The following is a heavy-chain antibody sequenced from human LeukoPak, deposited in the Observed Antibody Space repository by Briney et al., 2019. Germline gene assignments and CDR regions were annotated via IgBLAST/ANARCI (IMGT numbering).Heavy chain of an antibody. CDR2: ISGSGGST. CDR3: ATQHDILTGCFDY. Sequence: PGGSLRLSCAASGFTFSSYAMSWVRQAPGKGLEWVSAISGSGGSTYYTDSVKGRFTISRDNSKNTLYLQMNSLRAEDTAVYYCATQHDILTGCFDYWGQGTLVTVSS. J-gene: IGHJ4*02. D-gene: IGHD3-9*01. CDR1: GFTFSSYA. V-gene: IGHV3-23*01.